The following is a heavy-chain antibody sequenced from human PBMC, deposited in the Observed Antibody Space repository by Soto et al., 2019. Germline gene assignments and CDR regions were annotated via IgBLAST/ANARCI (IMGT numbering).Heavy chain of an antibody. CDR1: GFTFSNFG. D-gene: IGHD2-15*01. V-gene: IGHV3-23*01. J-gene: IGHJ4*02. CDR3: AKELNPITPHHFDK. Sequence: GGSLRLSCAGSGFTFSNFGMTWIRQAPGKGLEWVSSISDDGGATYYPDSVQGRFTISRDNSKSTLYLQMTSLRAEDTAVYYFAKELNPITPHHFDKWAQGTLVPVSS. CDR2: ISDDGGAT.